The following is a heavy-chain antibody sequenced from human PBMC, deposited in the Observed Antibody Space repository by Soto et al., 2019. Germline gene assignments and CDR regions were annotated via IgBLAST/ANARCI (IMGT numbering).Heavy chain of an antibody. CDR2: ISYDGSNK. Sequence: VAVISYDGSNKYYADSVKGRFTISRDNSKNTLYLQMNSLRAEDTAVYYCAKVFRADAQWYYYYYYGMDVWGQGTTVTVSS. CDR3: AKVFRADAQWYYYYYYGMDV. J-gene: IGHJ6*02. D-gene: IGHD2-8*01. V-gene: IGHV3-30*18.